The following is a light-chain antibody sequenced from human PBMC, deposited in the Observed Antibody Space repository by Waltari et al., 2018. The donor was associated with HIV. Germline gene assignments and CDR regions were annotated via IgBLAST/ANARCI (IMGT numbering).Light chain of an antibody. CDR2: DVD. CDR3: CSKSTIYFGVL. V-gene: IGLV2-23*02. Sequence: QSALTQPASVSGPPGPSITIPCTGTSADIGGPNLFSWYQHHPGKAPRLIIFDVDKLPSCISDRFSGSKSRYTASLTISGLRTEDEADYFCCSKSTIYFGVLFGGGTTLTVL. CDR1: SADIGGPNL. J-gene: IGLJ2*01.